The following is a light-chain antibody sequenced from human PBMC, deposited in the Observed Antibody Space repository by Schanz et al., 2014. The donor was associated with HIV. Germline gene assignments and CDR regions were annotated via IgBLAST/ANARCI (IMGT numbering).Light chain of an antibody. CDR2: RNN. J-gene: IGLJ2*01. Sequence: QSVLTQPPSASGTPGQRVTISCSGSSSNIGSNYVYCYQQLPGTAPKLLIYRNNPRPSGVPDRFSGSKSGTSASLAISGLQSEDDADYYCAAWDDSLNGVIFGGGTKLTVL. V-gene: IGLV1-47*01. CDR1: SSNIGSNY. CDR3: AAWDDSLNGVI.